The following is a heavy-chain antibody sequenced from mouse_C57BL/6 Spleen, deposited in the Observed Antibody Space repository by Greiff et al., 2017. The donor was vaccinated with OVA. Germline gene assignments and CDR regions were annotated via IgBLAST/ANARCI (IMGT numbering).Heavy chain of an antibody. V-gene: IGHV2-9-1*01. CDR3: ARKWDYYGSSPYYAMDY. CDR2: IWTGGGT. CDR1: GFSLTSYA. Sequence: VKLMESGPGLVAPSQSLSITCTVSGFSLTSYAISWVRQPPGKGLEWLGGIWTGGGTNYNSALKSRLSISKDNSKSQVFLKMNSLQTDDTARYYCARKWDYYGSSPYYAMDYWGQGTSVTVSS. D-gene: IGHD1-1*01. J-gene: IGHJ4*01.